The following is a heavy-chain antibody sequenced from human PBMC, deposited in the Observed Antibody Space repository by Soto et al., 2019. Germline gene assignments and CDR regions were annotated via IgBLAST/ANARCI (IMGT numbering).Heavy chain of an antibody. D-gene: IGHD6-13*01. Sequence: PGGSLRLSCAASVFTFSDYYMSWFRQAPGKGLEWVSYISGSGSTIHDADSVKGRFTISRDNAKNSLYLQMNSLRAEDTALYYCARLGSIAAAGTPDYWGQGTLVTVSS. V-gene: IGHV3-11*01. CDR3: ARLGSIAAAGTPDY. J-gene: IGHJ4*02. CDR2: ISGSGSTI. CDR1: VFTFSDYY.